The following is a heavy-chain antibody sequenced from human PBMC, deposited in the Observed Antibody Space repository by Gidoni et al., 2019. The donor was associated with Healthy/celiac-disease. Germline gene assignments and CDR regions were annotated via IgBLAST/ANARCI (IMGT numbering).Heavy chain of an antibody. D-gene: IGHD6-19*01. CDR1: GGSIRRGSYY. CDR2: IYTSGRT. V-gene: IGHV4-61*02. J-gene: IGHJ4*02. CDR3: ARGHDGWDGGLFDY. Sequence: QVQLQESGPGLVKPSQTLSLTCTVSGGSIRRGSYYWSWIRQPAGKGLEWIGRIYTSGRTTYNPSLTSRVTISVDTSKNQFSLKLSSVTAADTAVYYCARGHDGWDGGLFDYWGQGTLVTVSS.